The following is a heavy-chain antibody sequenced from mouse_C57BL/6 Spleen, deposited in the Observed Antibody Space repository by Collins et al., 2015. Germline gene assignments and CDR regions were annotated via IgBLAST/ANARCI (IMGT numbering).Heavy chain of an antibody. D-gene: IGHD1-1*02. CDR3: ARHGGNGYYAMDY. CDR2: ISGGGGNT. J-gene: IGHJ4*01. Sequence: EVMLVESGGGLVKPGGSLKLSCAASGFTFSSYTMSWVRQTPEKRLEWVATISGGGGNTYYPDSVKGRFTISRDNAKNTLYLQMSSPRSEDTALYYCARHGGNGYYAMDYWGQGTSVTVSS. V-gene: IGHV5-9*01. CDR1: GFTFSSYT.